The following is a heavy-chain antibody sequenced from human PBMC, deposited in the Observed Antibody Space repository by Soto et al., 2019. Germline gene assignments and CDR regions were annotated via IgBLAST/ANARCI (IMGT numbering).Heavy chain of an antibody. J-gene: IGHJ3*02. V-gene: IGHV1-46*01. CDR3: ARDPAYCGGDCYREDDAFDI. Sequence: ASVKVSCKASGYTFTSYYMHWVRQAPGQGLEWMGIINPSGGSTSYARKFQGRVTMTRDTSTSTVYMELSSLRSEDTAVYYCARDPAYCGGDCYREDDAFDIWGQGTMVTVSS. D-gene: IGHD2-21*02. CDR2: INPSGGST. CDR1: GYTFTSYY.